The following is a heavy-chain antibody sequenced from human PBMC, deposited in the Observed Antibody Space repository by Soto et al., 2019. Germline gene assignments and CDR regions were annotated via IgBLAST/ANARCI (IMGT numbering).Heavy chain of an antibody. CDR2: IWYDGSNK. D-gene: IGHD3-10*01. CDR1: GFTFSSYG. CDR3: ASMVRGDRKFGY. V-gene: IGHV3-33*01. J-gene: IGHJ4*02. Sequence: QVQLVESGGGVVQPGRSLRLSCAASGFTFSSYGMHWVRQAPGKGLEWVAVIWYDGSNKYYADSVKGRFTISRDNSKKTLYLQMTSLRAEDTAVYYCASMVRGDRKFGYWGQGTLVTVSA.